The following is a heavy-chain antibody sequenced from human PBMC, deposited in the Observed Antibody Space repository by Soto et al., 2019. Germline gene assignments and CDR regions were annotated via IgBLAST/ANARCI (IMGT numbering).Heavy chain of an antibody. CDR1: CGSISDYY. CDR3: ARSNLSCPDY. CDR2: VSHSGRT. V-gene: IGHV4-34*01. Sequence: PSETLSLTWVVYCGSISDYYWSWIRQPPGKGLEWIGEVSHSGRTNYNPSLKSRVTISVDTSKNQFALKVSSVTAADTAVYYCARSNLSCPDYWGQGTLVTVSS. J-gene: IGHJ4*02.